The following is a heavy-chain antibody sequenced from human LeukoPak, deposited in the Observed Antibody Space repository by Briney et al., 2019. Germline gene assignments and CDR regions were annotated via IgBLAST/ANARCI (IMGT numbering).Heavy chain of an antibody. V-gene: IGHV4-59*01. CDR1: GGSFSGYY. D-gene: IGHD5-24*01. CDR2: IYYSGTT. Sequence: TSETLSLTCAVYGGSFSGYYWSWIRQPPGKGLEWIAYIYYSGTTNYNPSLKSRVTTSVDTSKNQFSLKLSSVTAADTAVYYCARVNLEMAAVDYWGQGTLVTVSS. J-gene: IGHJ4*02. CDR3: ARVNLEMAAVDY.